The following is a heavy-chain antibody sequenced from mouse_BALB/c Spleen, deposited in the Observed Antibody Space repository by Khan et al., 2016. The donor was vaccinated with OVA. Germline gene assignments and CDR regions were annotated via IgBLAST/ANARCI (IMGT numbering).Heavy chain of an antibody. J-gene: IGHJ2*01. V-gene: IGHV1S135*01. Sequence: VQLQQSGPELVKPGASVKVSCKASGYSFTDYNMFWVKQSHGKSLEWIGYIDPYNGGTSYNQKFKDKATLTVGKSSSTAFMHLNSLTSEDSAVFDCARTDYYDNSYYFDYWGQGTTLTVSS. CDR1: GYSFTDYN. CDR2: IDPYNGGT. D-gene: IGHD1-1*01. CDR3: ARTDYYDNSYYFDY.